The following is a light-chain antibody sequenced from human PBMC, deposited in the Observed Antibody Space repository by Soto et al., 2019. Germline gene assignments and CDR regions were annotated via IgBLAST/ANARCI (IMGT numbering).Light chain of an antibody. CDR3: QQYGSSPRT. CDR2: GAS. CDR1: QSVSRSY. Sequence: EIVWTQSPGTLSLSPGERATFSCRASQSVSRSYLAWYQQKPGQAPRLLIYGASSRATGIPDRFSGSGSGTDFTLTISRLEPEDFAVYYCQQYGSSPRTFGQGTKVEIK. V-gene: IGKV3-20*01. J-gene: IGKJ1*01.